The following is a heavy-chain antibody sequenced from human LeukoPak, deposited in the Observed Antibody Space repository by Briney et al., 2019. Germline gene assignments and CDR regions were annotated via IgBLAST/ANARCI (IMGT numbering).Heavy chain of an antibody. CDR2: IYYSGST. Sequence: SETLSLTCTVSGGSISSSSYYWGWIRQPPGKGLEWIGSIYYSGSTYHNPSLKSRVTISVDTSKNQFSLKLSSVTAADTAVYYCAGHSGWYRYYFDYWGQGTLVTVSS. J-gene: IGHJ4*02. V-gene: IGHV4-39*01. CDR3: AGHSGWYRYYFDY. D-gene: IGHD6-19*01. CDR1: GGSISSSSYY.